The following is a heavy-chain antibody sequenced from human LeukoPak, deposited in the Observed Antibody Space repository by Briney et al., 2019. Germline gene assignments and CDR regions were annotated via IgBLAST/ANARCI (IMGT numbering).Heavy chain of an antibody. CDR3: ARVEYYYDSSGYFRFWFGP. J-gene: IGHJ5*02. CDR2: VYYTGST. CDR1: GGSVGNYY. Sequence: PSETLSLTCSVSGGSVGNYYWSWIRQPPGKGLEWIGYVYYTGSTSYNPSLKSRVTISVDTSKNQFSLKLSSVTAADTAVYYCARVEYYYDSSGYFRFWFGPWGQGTLVTVSS. V-gene: IGHV4-59*08. D-gene: IGHD3-22*01.